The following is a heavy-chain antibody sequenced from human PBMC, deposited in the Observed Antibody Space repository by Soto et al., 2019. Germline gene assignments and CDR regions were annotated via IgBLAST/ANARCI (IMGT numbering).Heavy chain of an antibody. J-gene: IGHJ4*02. CDR2: IAFDGSTK. V-gene: IGHV3-30*18. CDR3: AKDQGGGGSSSDY. Sequence: QVQLVEAGGSVVQPGRSLRLSCAASGFTFSTYGMHWVRQAPGKGLEWVAVIAFDGSTKNYGDSVKGRFTISRDNSKNTLYLQMNSLRAEDRAVYYCAKDQGGGGSSSDYWGQGTLVTVSS. D-gene: IGHD3-16*01. CDR1: GFTFSTYG.